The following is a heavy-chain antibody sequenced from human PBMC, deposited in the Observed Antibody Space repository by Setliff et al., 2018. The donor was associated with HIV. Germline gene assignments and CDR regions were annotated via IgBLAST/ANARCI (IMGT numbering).Heavy chain of an antibody. V-gene: IGHV3-11*04. D-gene: IGHD3-10*01. J-gene: IGHJ5*02. Sequence: GGSLRLSCAASGFIFSDYYMSWIRQAPGKGLEWISYISGSTIFYADSVKGRFTISRDNDKNSVHLQMTSLRAEDTAVYYCASSGSGSYINWFGPWGQGTLVTVSS. CDR2: ISGSTI. CDR3: ASSGSGSYINWFGP. CDR1: GFIFSDYY.